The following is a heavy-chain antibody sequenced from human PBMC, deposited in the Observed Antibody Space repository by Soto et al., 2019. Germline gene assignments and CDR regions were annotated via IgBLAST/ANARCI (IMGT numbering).Heavy chain of an antibody. D-gene: IGHD3-3*01. J-gene: IGHJ6*02. CDR3: ARETYYDFWSGPYYGMDV. CDR1: GFTFSSYA. V-gene: IGHV3-30-3*01. CDR2: ISYDGSNK. Sequence: LRLSCAASGFTFSSYAMHWVRQAPGKGLEWVAVISYDGSNKYYADSVKGRFTISRDNSKNTLYLQMNSLRAEDTAVYYCARETYYDFWSGPYYGMDVWGQGTTVTVS.